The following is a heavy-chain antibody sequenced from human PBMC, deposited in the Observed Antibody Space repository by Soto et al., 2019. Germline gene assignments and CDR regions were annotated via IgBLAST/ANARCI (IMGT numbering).Heavy chain of an antibody. CDR1: GFTFSRYG. CDR3: VRELGLAY. J-gene: IGHJ4*02. CDR2: INKDGSQK. D-gene: IGHD7-27*01. V-gene: IGHV3-7*03. Sequence: GGSLRLSCAASGFTFSRYGMHWVRQAPGKGLEWVANINKDGSQKNYVDSVKGRFTIARDNGQNSLSLQINSLRVEDTAVYYCVRELGLAYWGQGALVTVSS.